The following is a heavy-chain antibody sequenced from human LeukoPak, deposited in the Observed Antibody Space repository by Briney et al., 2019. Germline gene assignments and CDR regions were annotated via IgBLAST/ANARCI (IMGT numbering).Heavy chain of an antibody. CDR1: GGSISSYY. CDR3: ARDAYGDYHFDY. J-gene: IGHJ4*02. D-gene: IGHD4-17*01. Sequence: SETLSLTCTGSGGSISSYYWSWIRQPPGKGLEWIGYIYYSGSTNYNPSLKSRVTISVDTSKNQFSLKLSSVTAADTAVYYCARDAYGDYHFDYWGQGTLVTVSS. V-gene: IGHV4-59*01. CDR2: IYYSGST.